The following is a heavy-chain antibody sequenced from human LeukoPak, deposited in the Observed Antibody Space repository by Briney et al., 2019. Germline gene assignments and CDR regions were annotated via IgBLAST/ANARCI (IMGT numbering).Heavy chain of an antibody. V-gene: IGHV3-30*04. J-gene: IGHJ5*02. CDR3: ARDKILLVVAANSWFDP. Sequence: PGGSLRLSCAASGFTFSSYAMHWVRQAPGKGLEWVAVISYDGSNKYYADSVKGRFTISRDNSKNTLYLQMNSLRAEDTAVYYCARDKILLVVAANSWFDPWGQGTLVTVSS. CDR2: ISYDGSNK. D-gene: IGHD2-15*01. CDR1: GFTFSSYA.